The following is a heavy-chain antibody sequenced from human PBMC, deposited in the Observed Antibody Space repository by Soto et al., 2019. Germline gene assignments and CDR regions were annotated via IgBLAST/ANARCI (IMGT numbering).Heavy chain of an antibody. J-gene: IGHJ3*01. Sequence: SETLSLTCIVSGDSVSRGRYYWNWIRQPPGKGLEWIGYMDYSGSTNYSPSLKSRVTISVDTSKDQFSLKLTSVTAADTAVYYCARDHDSWGQGTLVPVSS. D-gene: IGHD3-3*01. CDR1: GDSVSRGRYY. CDR2: MDYSGST. CDR3: ARDHDS. V-gene: IGHV4-61*01.